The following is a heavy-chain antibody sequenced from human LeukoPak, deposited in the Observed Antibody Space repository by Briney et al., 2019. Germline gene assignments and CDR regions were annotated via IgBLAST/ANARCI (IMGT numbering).Heavy chain of an antibody. CDR2: IYYSGST. V-gene: IGHV4-39*01. CDR3: ASIAVAGIDFVY. D-gene: IGHD6-19*01. J-gene: IGHJ4*02. Sequence: SETLSLTCTVSGGSISSSSYYWGWIRQPPGKGLEWIGSIYYSGSTYYNPSLKSRVTISVDTSKNQFSLKLSSVTAADTAVYYCASIAVAGIDFVYWGQGTLVTVSS. CDR1: GGSISSSSYY.